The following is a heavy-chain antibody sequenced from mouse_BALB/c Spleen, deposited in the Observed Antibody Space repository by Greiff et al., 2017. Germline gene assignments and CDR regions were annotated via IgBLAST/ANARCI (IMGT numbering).Heavy chain of an antibody. D-gene: IGHD1-1*01. J-gene: IGHJ4*01. CDR2: IDPENGDT. Sequence: EVKLMESGAELVRSGASVKLSCTASGFNIKDYYMHWVKQRPEQGLEWIGWIDPENGDTEYAPKFQGKATMTADTSSNTAYLQLSSLTSEDTAVYYCNAGTTVVGDAMDYWGQGTSVTVSS. CDR3: NAGTTVVGDAMDY. CDR1: GFNIKDYY. V-gene: IGHV14-4*02.